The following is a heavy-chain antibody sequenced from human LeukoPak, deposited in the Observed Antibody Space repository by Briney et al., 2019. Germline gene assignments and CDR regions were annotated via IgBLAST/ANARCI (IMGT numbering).Heavy chain of an antibody. D-gene: IGHD1-26*01. CDR1: GGSITNYY. V-gene: IGHV4-59*12. CDR2: IYYTGSI. Sequence: PSETLSLTCTVSGGSITNYYWSWVRQPPGEGLEWIGYIYYTGSINYNPSLKSRFAISVHASNNQFSLKLTSVTAADTAVYYCASGSYSDYWGQGTLVTVSS. CDR3: ASGSYSDY. J-gene: IGHJ4*02.